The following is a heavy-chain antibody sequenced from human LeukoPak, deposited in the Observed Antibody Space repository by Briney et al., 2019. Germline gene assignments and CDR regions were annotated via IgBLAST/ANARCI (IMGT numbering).Heavy chain of an antibody. V-gene: IGHV1-2*02. CDR2: INPNSGGT. CDR3: ARTKSITIFGVVITPQDVFDI. J-gene: IGHJ3*02. Sequence: ASVKVSCKASGYTFNGYYMHWVRQAPGQGLEWMGWINPNSGGTNYAQKFQGRVTMTRDTSISTAYMELSRLRSDDTAVYYCARTKSITIFGVVITPQDVFDIWGQGTMVTVSS. CDR1: GYTFNGYY. D-gene: IGHD3-3*01.